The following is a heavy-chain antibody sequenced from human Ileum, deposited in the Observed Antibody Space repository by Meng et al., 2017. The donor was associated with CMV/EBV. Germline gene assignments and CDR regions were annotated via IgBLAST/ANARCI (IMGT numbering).Heavy chain of an antibody. V-gene: IGHV3-74*01. D-gene: IGHD2-2*02. Sequence: LSLTCAASGFTFSSYWMHWVRQAPGKGLVWVSRLNSDGTNTAYADSVKGRFTISRDNAKNTLYLQMNSLKTDDTAVYYCVPGPIPFGSWGQGTLVTVSS. J-gene: IGHJ4*02. CDR3: VPGPIPFGS. CDR1: GFTFSSYW. CDR2: LNSDGTNT.